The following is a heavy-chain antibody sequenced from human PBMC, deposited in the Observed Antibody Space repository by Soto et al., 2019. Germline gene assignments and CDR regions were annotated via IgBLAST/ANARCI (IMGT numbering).Heavy chain of an antibody. J-gene: IGHJ6*03. V-gene: IGHV1-8*01. D-gene: IGHD6-19*01. CDR2: MNPNSGNT. Sequence: ASVKVSCKASGYTFTSYDINWVRQATGQGLEWMGWMNPNSGNTGYAQKFQGRVTMTRNTSISTAYMELSSLRSEDTAVYYCAREVAVAGTFYYYYMDVWGKGTTVTVSS. CDR3: AREVAVAGTFYYYYMDV. CDR1: GYTFTSYD.